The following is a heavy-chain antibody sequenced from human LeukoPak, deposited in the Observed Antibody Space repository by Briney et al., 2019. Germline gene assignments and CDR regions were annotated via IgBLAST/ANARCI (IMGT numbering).Heavy chain of an antibody. Sequence: KSSETLSLTCTVSGGSFSSGSYYWNWIRQPAGKGLEWIGRIYTSGTTNYNPSLKSRVTISVDTSKNQFSLKLSSLTAADTAIYYCARGIESYGDYGYWGQGILVTVSS. CDR2: IYTSGTT. D-gene: IGHD4-17*01. J-gene: IGHJ4*02. CDR1: GGSFSSGSYY. CDR3: ARGIESYGDYGY. V-gene: IGHV4-61*02.